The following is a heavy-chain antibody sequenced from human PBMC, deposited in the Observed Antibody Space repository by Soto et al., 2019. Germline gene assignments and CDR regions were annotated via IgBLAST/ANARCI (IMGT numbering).Heavy chain of an antibody. V-gene: IGHV1-8*01. D-gene: IGHD6-13*01. Sequence: QVQLVQSGAEVKKPGASVKVSCKASGYTFTSYDINWVRQATGQGLEWMGWMNPNSGNTGYAQKFQGRVTMTRNTSISTAYMELSSLRSEYTAVYYCARVNIAAAIFKDYYYYMDVWGKGTTVTVSS. CDR1: GYTFTSYD. CDR3: ARVNIAAAIFKDYYYYMDV. CDR2: MNPNSGNT. J-gene: IGHJ6*03.